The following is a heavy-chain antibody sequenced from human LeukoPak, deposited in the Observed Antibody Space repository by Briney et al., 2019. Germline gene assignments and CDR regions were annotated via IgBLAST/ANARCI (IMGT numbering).Heavy chain of an antibody. CDR2: ISYDGRNN. CDR1: GFTFSSYA. CDR3: ARDQNWEEAY. Sequence: GGSLRLSCAASGFTFSSYAMHWVRQAPGKGLEWVAVISYDGRNNYYADSVKGRFTISRDNSKNTLNLQMHTVRVEDTAVYYCARDQNWEEAYWGQGTLVTVSS. D-gene: IGHD7-27*01. V-gene: IGHV3-30*04. J-gene: IGHJ4*02.